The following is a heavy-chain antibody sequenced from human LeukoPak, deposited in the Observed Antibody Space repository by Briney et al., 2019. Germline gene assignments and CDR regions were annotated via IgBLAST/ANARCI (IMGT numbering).Heavy chain of an antibody. CDR3: ASRGSSSSGVYYGMDV. CDR2: INPGDSDI. D-gene: IGHD6-6*01. Sequence: GESLKISCQGSGYSFTSYWIGWVRQMPGKGLEWMGIINPGDSDIRYSPSLQGQVTISADKSISTAYLQWSSLKASDTAMYYCASRGSSSSGVYYGMDVWGQGTTVTVSS. V-gene: IGHV5-51*01. J-gene: IGHJ6*02. CDR1: GYSFTSYW.